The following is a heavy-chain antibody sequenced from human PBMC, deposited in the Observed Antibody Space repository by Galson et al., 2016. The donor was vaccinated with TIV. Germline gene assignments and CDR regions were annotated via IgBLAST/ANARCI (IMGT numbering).Heavy chain of an antibody. CDR1: GFTFSDYA. CDR2: IVGGGYGT. J-gene: IGHJ5*02. CDR3: ATLPYSSPSDWFGP. V-gene: IGHV3-23*01. D-gene: IGHD6-6*01. Sequence: SLRLSCAASGFTFSDYAMNWVRQAPGKGLEWVSVIVGGGYGTHYADSVEGRFTISRDNSNNMVYLQMNSLRAEDTAIYYCATLPYSSPSDWFGPWGREPWSPSPQ.